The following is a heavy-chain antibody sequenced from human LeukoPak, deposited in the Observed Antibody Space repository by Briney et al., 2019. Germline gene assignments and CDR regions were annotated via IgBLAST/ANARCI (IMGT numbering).Heavy chain of an antibody. CDR3: ARSCSSTSCYREDYYGMDV. CDR2: INPSGGST. CDR1: GYTLTSYY. V-gene: IGHV1-46*01. D-gene: IGHD2-2*01. J-gene: IGHJ6*04. Sequence: ASVKVSCKASGYTLTSYYMHWVRQAPGQGLEWMGIINPSGGSTSYAQKFQGRVTITRDTSTRTVYMELSSLRSEDTAVYYCARSCSSTSCYREDYYGMDVWGKGTTVTVSS.